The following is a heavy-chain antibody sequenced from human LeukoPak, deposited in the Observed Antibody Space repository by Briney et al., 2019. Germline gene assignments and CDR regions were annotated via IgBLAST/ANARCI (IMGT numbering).Heavy chain of an antibody. CDR2: ISGSGGTT. CDR1: GFTFRDYY. V-gene: IGHV3-23*01. CDR3: AKDGLIAVAGNYYYYYYYMDV. D-gene: IGHD6-19*01. J-gene: IGHJ6*03. Sequence: GGSLRLSCAASGFTFRDYYMNWIRQAPGKGLEWVSAISGSGGTTYYADSVKGRFTISRDNSKNTLYLQMNSLRAEDTAVYYCAKDGLIAVAGNYYYYYYYMDVWGKGTTVTISS.